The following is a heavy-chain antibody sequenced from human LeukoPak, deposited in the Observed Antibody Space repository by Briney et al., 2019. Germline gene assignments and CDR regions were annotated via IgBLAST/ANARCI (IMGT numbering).Heavy chain of an antibody. CDR1: GGSISSSSYY. D-gene: IGHD3-22*01. V-gene: IGHV4-39*01. Sequence: KPSETLSLTCTVSGGSISSSSYYWGWIRQPPGKGLEWIGSIHYSGSTYYNPSLKSRVTISVDTSKNQFSLKLSSVTAADTAVYYCASGYYYDSSGFDYWGQGTLVTVSS. CDR3: ASGYYYDSSGFDY. CDR2: IHYSGST. J-gene: IGHJ4*02.